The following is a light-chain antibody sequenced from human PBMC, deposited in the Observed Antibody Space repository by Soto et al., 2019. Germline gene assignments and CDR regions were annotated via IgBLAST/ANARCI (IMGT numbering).Light chain of an antibody. CDR3: GSYTSASTLV. CDR2: EVI. V-gene: IGLV2-14*01. CDR1: SSDVGAYNY. J-gene: IGLJ1*01. Sequence: QSVLTQPASVSGSPGQSFTISCTGTSSDVGAYNYVSWYQQHPGKAPKLMIYEVINRPSGVSNRFSGSKSGNTASLTISGLQAEDEADYYCGSYTSASTLVFGTGTKVTVL.